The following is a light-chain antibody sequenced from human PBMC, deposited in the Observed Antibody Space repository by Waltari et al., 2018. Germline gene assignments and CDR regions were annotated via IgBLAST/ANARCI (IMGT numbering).Light chain of an antibody. J-gene: IGLJ2*01. V-gene: IGLV3-19*01. CDR3: NSRDSSGNHLV. CDR1: SLRRYY. Sequence: SSELTQDPAVSVALGQTVRITCPGDSLRRYYASWYQQKPGQAPVLVIYGKNNRPSGIPDRFAGSSSGNTAALTSTVAQAEDEADYYCNSRDSSGNHLVFGGGTKLTVL. CDR2: GKN.